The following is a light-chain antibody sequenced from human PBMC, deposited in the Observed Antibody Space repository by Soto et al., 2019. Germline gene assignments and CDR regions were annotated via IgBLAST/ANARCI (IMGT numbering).Light chain of an antibody. CDR2: EDN. J-gene: IGLJ1*01. V-gene: IGLV2-23*01. Sequence: SVLTQPASVSGSPGQSITISCAGTSRDVGGYNLVSWYQQHPGKAPKLMIYEDNERPSGVSNRFSGSKSGNTASLTISGLRAEDEADYYCCSYAGGSTYAFGTGTKLTVL. CDR1: SRDVGGYNL. CDR3: CSYAGGSTYA.